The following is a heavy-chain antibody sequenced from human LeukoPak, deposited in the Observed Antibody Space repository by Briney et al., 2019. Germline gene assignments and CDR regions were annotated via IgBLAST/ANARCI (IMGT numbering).Heavy chain of an antibody. CDR3: ARSRGFGVVGVAATDNWFDP. J-gene: IGHJ5*02. CDR1: GGSISSGGYY. D-gene: IGHD2-15*01. Sequence: SQTLSLTCTVSGGSISSGGYYWSWIRQHPGKVLEWIGYIYYSGSTYYNPSLKSRVTISVDTSKNQFSLKLSSVTTADTAVYYCARSRGFGVVGVAATDNWFDPWGQGTLVTVSS. CDR2: IYYSGST. V-gene: IGHV4-31*03.